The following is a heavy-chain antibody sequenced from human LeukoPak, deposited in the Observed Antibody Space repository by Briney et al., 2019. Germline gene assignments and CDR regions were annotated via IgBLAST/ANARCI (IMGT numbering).Heavy chain of an antibody. CDR1: GYSFTNYW. D-gene: IGHD5-18*01. CDR2: IYPDDSDT. J-gene: IGHJ4*02. Sequence: GESLKISCKGSGYSFTNYWIAWVRQMPGKGLEWMGIIYPDDSDTGYSPSFQGQVTISADKSISTAYLQWRSLKASDTAMYFCARGDRVGDTTIVTNHFDYWGQGTLVTVSS. CDR3: ARGDRVGDTTIVTNHFDY. V-gene: IGHV5-51*01.